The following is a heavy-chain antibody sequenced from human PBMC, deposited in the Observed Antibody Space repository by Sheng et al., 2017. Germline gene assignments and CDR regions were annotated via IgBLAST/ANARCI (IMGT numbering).Heavy chain of an antibody. CDR2: ISYDGSNK. Sequence: QVQLVESGGGVVQPGRSLRLSCAASGFTFSSYAMHWVRQAPGKGLEWVAVISYDGSNKYYADSVKGRFTISRDNSKNTLYLQMNSLRAEDTAVYYCARVLSSEWLFGPLDYWGQGT. V-gene: IGHV3-30*04. J-gene: IGHJ4*02. CDR1: GFTFSSYA. CDR3: ARVLSSEWLFGPLDY. D-gene: IGHD3-3*01.